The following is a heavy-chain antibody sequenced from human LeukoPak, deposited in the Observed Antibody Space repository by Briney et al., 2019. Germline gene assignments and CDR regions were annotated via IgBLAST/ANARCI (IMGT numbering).Heavy chain of an antibody. CDR1: GFTFSSYV. J-gene: IGHJ4*02. V-gene: IGHV3-30*04. CDR2: ISYDGSNE. Sequence: GGSLRLSCAASGFTFSSYVMHWVRQAPGKGLEWVAIISYDGSNEYYADSVKGRFTISRDNSKNTLYLQMNSLRAEDTAVYYCAKDGYYWGQGTLVTVSS. CDR3: AKDGYY.